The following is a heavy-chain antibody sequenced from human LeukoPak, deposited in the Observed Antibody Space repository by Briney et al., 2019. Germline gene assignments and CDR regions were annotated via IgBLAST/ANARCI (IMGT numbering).Heavy chain of an antibody. Sequence: SQTLSLTCAVPGDSISSGSYSWSWIRQPPGKRLEWIGYVYYSGGAYYNPSLKSRFTISVDTSKNQFSLNLSSVTAADTAVYYCARVVGATHFDYWGQGALVTVSS. J-gene: IGHJ4*02. CDR3: ARVVGATHFDY. D-gene: IGHD3-3*01. V-gene: IGHV4-30-4*07. CDR2: VYYSGGA. CDR1: GDSISSGSYS.